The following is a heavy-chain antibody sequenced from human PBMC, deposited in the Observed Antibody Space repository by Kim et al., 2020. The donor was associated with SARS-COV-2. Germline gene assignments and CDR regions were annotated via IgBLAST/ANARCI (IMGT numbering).Heavy chain of an antibody. Sequence: GGSLRLSCAASGFTFSTYSMNWVRQAPGKGLEWVSYISSSSSTIYYADSVKGRFTISRDNAKISLYLQMNSLRAEDTAVYYCATGGYRNGYNYWGQGTLVTVSS. CDR1: GFTFSTYS. CDR3: ATGGYRNGYNY. J-gene: IGHJ4*02. D-gene: IGHD5-18*01. V-gene: IGHV3-48*01. CDR2: ISSSSSTI.